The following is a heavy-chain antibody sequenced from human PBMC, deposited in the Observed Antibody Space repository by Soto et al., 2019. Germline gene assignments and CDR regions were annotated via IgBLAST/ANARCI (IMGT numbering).Heavy chain of an antibody. V-gene: IGHV3-48*01. J-gene: IGHJ2*01. CDR3: ARDWRMDDL. Sequence: GGSLRLSCAASGFTFSSYSMNWVRQAPGKGLEWVSYISSRSSTIYYADSVKGRFTISRDNAKNSLYLQMNSLRAEDTAVYYCARDWRMDDLWGRGTLVTVSS. D-gene: IGHD1-1*01. CDR1: GFTFSSYS. CDR2: ISSRSSTI.